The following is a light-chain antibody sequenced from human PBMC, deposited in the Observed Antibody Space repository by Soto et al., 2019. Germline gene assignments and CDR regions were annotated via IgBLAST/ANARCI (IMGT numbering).Light chain of an antibody. V-gene: IGKV1-9*01. CDR3: RQRNSYRLT. CDR1: QGISSY. CDR2: AVS. J-gene: IGKJ4*01. Sequence: DIQLTQSPSFLSASVGDRVTITCRASQGISSYFAWYQQKPGKAPKLLIYAVSTLQSGFPSRFRGSASGTEFALTISSLQPEDFATYHFRQRNSYRLTFGGATKWEIK.